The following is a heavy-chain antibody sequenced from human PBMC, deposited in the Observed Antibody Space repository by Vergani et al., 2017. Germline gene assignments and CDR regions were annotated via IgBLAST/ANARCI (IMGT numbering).Heavy chain of an antibody. Sequence: QLQLQESGPGLVKPSETLSLTCTVSGGSISSSSYYWGWIRQPPGKGLEWIGSIYYSGSTYYNPSLKSRVTISVDTSKNQFSLKLSSVTAADTAVYYCARHVRRVXRDYWGQGTLVTVSS. V-gene: IGHV4-39*01. CDR2: IYYSGST. D-gene: IGHD2-15*01. CDR1: GGSISSSSYY. CDR3: ARHVRRVXRDY. J-gene: IGHJ4*02.